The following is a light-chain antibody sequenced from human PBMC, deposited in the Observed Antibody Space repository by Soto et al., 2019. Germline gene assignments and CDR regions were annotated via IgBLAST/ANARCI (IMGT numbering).Light chain of an antibody. V-gene: IGLV4-69*01. CDR2: LNSDGSH. Sequence: QSVLTQSPSASASLGASVKLTCTLSSGHSSYAIAWHQQQPEKGPRYLMTLNSDGSHSKGGGSPDRFSGSRSGAERYLIISGLQSGHEADYCCQTWGTGIHVFGTGTQLTVL. CDR1: SGHSSYA. CDR3: QTWGTGIHV. J-gene: IGLJ1*01.